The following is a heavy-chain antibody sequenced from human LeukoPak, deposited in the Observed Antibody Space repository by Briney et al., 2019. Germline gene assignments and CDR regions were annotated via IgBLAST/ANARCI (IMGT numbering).Heavy chain of an antibody. CDR3: ARGPGSGSYFAWFDP. V-gene: IGHV4-34*01. D-gene: IGHD3-10*01. Sequence: SETLSLTCAVYGGSFSGYYWSWIRQPPGKGLEWIGEINQSGSTKYNPSFESRVTISVDTSKNQLSLKLSSVTAADTAVYYCARGPGSGSYFAWFDPWGQGDLVIVSS. J-gene: IGHJ5*02. CDR1: GGSFSGYY. CDR2: INQSGST.